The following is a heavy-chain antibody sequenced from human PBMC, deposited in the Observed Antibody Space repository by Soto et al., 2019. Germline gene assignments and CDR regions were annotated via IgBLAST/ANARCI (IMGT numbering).Heavy chain of an antibody. J-gene: IGHJ4*02. CDR1: GGSISSYY. V-gene: IGHV4-59*01. D-gene: IGHD2-2*01. Sequence: PSETLSLTCTVSGGSISSYYWSWIRQPPGKGLEWIGYIYYSGSTNYNPSLKSRVTISVDTSKNQFSLKLSYVTAADPAVYYCARWRCSSTSCKFNYWGQGTLVTVSS. CDR3: ARWRCSSTSCKFNY. CDR2: IYYSGST.